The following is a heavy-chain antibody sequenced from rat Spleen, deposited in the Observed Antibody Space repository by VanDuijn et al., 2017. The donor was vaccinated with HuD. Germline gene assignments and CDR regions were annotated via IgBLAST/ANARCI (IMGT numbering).Heavy chain of an antibody. CDR1: GFSLTSYT. D-gene: IGHD1-11*01. V-gene: IGHV2-6*01. CDR3: TRGNYGGYWFAY. Sequence: QVQLKESGPGLVQPSETLSLTCNVSGFSLTSYTVSWVRQPPGKGLEWIAAISSGGSTYYNSALKSRLSISRDTSKSQVFLKMNSLQTDDTGTYYCTRGNYGGYWFAYWGQGTLVTVSS. CDR2: ISSGGST. J-gene: IGHJ3*01.